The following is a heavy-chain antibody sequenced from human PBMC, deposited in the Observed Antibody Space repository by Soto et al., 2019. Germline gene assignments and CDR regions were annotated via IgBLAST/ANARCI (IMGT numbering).Heavy chain of an antibody. CDR1: GGTFSSYA. CDR2: IIPIFGTA. V-gene: IGHV1-69*13. J-gene: IGHJ6*02. D-gene: IGHD6-6*01. Sequence: GASVKVSCKASGGTFSSYAISWVRRTPGQGLEWMGGIIPIFGTANYAQKFQGRVTITADESTSTAYMELSSLRSEDTAVYYCAREPRSSSISVRLYYYYGMDVWGQRTTVTVSS. CDR3: AREPRSSSISVRLYYYYGMDV.